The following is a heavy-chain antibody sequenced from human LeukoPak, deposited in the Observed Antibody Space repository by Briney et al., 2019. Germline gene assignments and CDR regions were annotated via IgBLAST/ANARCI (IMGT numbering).Heavy chain of an antibody. Sequence: GGSLRLSCAASGFTFSSYAMSWVRQAPGKGLEWVSAISGSGGSTYYADSVKGRFTISRDNSKNTLYLQMNSLRAEDTAVYYCAKDQGGSSRSANDYWGQGTLVTVSS. V-gene: IGHV3-23*01. D-gene: IGHD6-13*01. CDR1: GFTFSSYA. CDR2: ISGSGGST. CDR3: AKDQGGSSRSANDY. J-gene: IGHJ4*02.